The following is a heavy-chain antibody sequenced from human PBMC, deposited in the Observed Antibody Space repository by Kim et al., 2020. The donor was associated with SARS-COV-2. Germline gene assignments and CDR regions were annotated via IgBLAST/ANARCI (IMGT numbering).Heavy chain of an antibody. D-gene: IGHD6-13*01. CDR2: T. CDR3: TTLISAAGRGY. V-gene: IGHV3-15*01. J-gene: IGHJ4*02. Sequence: TDYATPVKGRLTMSRDESKNTLHLQMNSLETEDTGVYYCTTLISAAGRGYWGQGTLVTVSS.